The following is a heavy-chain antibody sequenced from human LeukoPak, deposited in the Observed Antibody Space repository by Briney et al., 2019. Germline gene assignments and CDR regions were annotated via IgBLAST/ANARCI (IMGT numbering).Heavy chain of an antibody. CDR3: ARVVYCSSTSCYNWFVP. CDR2: IIPIFGTA. D-gene: IGHD2-2*01. CDR1: GGTFSSYA. Sequence: SVKVSCKASGGTFSSYATSWGRQARGQGPDWMGRIIPIFGTASYALKFQGRVTITADKSTSTAYMELSILRAEDTAVYYCARVVYCSSTSCYNWFVPWGQGTLVTVSS. V-gene: IGHV1-69*06. J-gene: IGHJ5*02.